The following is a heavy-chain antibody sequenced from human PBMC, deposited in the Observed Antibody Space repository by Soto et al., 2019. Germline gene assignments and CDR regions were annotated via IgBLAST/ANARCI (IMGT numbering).Heavy chain of an antibody. CDR2: IIPMFGAV. V-gene: IGHV1-69*05. J-gene: IGHJ6*02. CDR1: GGTLSDYA. CDR3: ASFRYAYGMDV. D-gene: IGHD2-8*01. Sequence: SVKVSCKASGGTLSDYAISWVRQAPGQGLEWMGGIIPMFGAVNYAQKFQGRVTMTRNTSISTAYMELSSLRSEDTAVYYCASFRYAYGMDVWGQGTTVTVSS.